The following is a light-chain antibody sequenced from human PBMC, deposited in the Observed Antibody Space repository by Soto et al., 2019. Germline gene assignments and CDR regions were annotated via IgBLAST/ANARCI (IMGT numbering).Light chain of an antibody. Sequence: SQSPGTLSPSPGERATLSCRTTKRVSNNYLAWYQQKPGQAPRLLIYGASNRATGIPDRFSGSGSGTDFTLTISRLEPEDFAVYYCQQYGSSGTFGQGTKVDIK. J-gene: IGKJ1*01. V-gene: IGKV3-20*01. CDR2: GAS. CDR3: QQYGSSGT. CDR1: KRVSNNY.